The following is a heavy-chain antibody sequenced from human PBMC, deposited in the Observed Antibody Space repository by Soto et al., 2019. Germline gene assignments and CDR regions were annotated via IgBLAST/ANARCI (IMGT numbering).Heavy chain of an antibody. Sequence: PGGSLRLSCAASGFTFSSYWMSWVRQAPGKGLEWVANIKQDGSEKYYVDSVKGRFTISRDNAKNSLYLQMNSLRAEDTAVDYCARGASIAARRRYYYYGMDVWGQGTTVTVSS. V-gene: IGHV3-7*01. CDR2: IKQDGSEK. J-gene: IGHJ6*02. CDR3: ARGASIAARRRYYYYGMDV. D-gene: IGHD6-6*01. CDR1: GFTFSSYW.